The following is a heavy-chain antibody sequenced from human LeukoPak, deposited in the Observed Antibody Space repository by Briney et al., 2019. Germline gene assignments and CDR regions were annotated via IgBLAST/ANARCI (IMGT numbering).Heavy chain of an antibody. V-gene: IGHV1-2*02. J-gene: IGHJ4*02. CDR3: VRGWGYTSSLDY. D-gene: IGHD3-16*02. CDR2: INTNSGAT. CDR1: GYTFTGYF. Sequence: VASVKVSFKACGYTFTGYFIHWVRQAPGQGGEWMGWINTNSGATTYAQKYPGRVTMTSDTSITTAYMELSRLRSDDRDIYYCVRGWGYTSSLDYWGQGTLVTVSS.